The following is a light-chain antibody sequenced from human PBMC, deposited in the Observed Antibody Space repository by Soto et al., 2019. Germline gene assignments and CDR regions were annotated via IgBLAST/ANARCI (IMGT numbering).Light chain of an antibody. Sequence: DIQMTQSPSYLSASVGDRVTITCRASQSISSFLNWYQQKPGKAPKXVLYAASSLQSGVPSRFSGSGSGTDGTITISSLQPEDCQTYDCEQSYRTPWTFGQGTKVDI. CDR3: EQSYRTPWT. V-gene: IGKV1-39*01. CDR1: QSISSF. J-gene: IGKJ1*01. CDR2: AAS.